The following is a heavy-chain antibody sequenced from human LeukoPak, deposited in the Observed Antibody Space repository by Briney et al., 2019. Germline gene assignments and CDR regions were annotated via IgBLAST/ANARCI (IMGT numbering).Heavy chain of an antibody. Sequence: GGSLRLSRAASRYTFLSFALSGVRQAPAKGREGVSGMGGSGRSTFYAESVKGRFTISRDNYRNTLYLQMNTLRVEDTGVYYCARMSGQTYVEYYLNVWGQGTLATVS. V-gene: IGHV3-23*01. CDR3: ARMSGQTYVEYYLNV. D-gene: IGHD1-1*01. CDR2: MGGSGRST. CDR1: RYTFLSFA. J-gene: IGHJ4*02.